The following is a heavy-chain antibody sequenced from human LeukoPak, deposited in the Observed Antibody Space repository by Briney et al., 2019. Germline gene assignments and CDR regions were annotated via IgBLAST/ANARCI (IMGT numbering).Heavy chain of an antibody. CDR1: GGSISSYY. CDR2: IYTSGST. D-gene: IGHD5-12*01. V-gene: IGHV4-4*07. J-gene: IGHJ6*03. Sequence: SETLSLTCTVSGGSISSYYWSWIRQPAGKGLEWIGRIYTSGSTNYNPSLKSRVTMSVDTSKNQFSLKLSSVTAADTAVYYCARGRLASDHLLNLEYCYYYYMDVWGKGTTVTISS. CDR3: ARGRLASDHLLNLEYCYYYYMDV.